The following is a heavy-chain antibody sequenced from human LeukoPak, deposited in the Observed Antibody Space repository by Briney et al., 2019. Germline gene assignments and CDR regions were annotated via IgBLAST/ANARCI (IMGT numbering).Heavy chain of an antibody. Sequence: ASVKVSCKASGYTFTSYGISWVRQAPGHGLEWMGWISAYNGNTNYAQKLQGRVTMTTDTSTSTAYMELRSLRSDDTAVYYCARDRVMITFGGVIVNDYWGQGTLVTVSS. D-gene: IGHD3-16*02. CDR3: ARDRVMITFGGVIVNDY. V-gene: IGHV1-18*01. CDR2: ISAYNGNT. CDR1: GYTFTSYG. J-gene: IGHJ4*02.